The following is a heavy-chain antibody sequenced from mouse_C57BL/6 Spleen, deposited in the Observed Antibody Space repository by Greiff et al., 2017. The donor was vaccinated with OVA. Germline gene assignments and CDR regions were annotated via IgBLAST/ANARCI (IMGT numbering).Heavy chain of an antibody. J-gene: IGHJ1*03. D-gene: IGHD1-1*01. CDR1: GFTFSSYT. Sequence: EVMLVESGGGLVKPGGSLKLSCAASGFTFSSYTMSWVRQTPEKRLEWVATISGGGGNTYYPDSVKGRSTISRDNAKNTLYLQMSSLRSEDTALYYCASPYCSGSSFYWYFDGWGTGTTVTVSS. V-gene: IGHV5-9*01. CDR2: ISGGGGNT. CDR3: ASPYCSGSSFYWYFDG.